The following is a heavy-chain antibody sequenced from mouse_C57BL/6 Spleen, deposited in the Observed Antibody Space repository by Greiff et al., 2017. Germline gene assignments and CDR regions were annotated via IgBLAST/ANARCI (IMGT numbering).Heavy chain of an antibody. CDR3: ARNAMDY. V-gene: IGHV1-82*01. Sequence: VMLQQSGPELVKPGASVKISCKASGYAFSSSWMNWVKQRPGKGLEWIGRIYPGDGDTNYNGKFKGKATLTADKSSRTAYMQLSSLTSEDSAVYFCARNAMDYWGQGTSVTVSS. CDR2: IYPGDGDT. J-gene: IGHJ4*01. CDR1: GYAFSSSW.